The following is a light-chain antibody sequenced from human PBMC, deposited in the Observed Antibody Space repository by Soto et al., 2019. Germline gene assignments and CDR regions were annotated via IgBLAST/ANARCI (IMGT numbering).Light chain of an antibody. J-gene: IGLJ2*01. CDR1: SSDVGGYNY. V-gene: IGLV2-11*01. CDR3: CSSAGSYTSVV. CDR2: DVS. Sequence: QSALTQPRSVSGSPGQSVTISCTGTSSDVGGYNYVSWYQQHPGKAPKLMIYDVSKRPSGVPDRFSGSKSGNTASLTISGRQAEDEAAYYYCSSAGSYTSVVFGGGTKLTVL.